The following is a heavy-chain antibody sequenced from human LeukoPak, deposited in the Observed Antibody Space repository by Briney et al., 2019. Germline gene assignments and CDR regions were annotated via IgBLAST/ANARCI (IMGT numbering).Heavy chain of an antibody. J-gene: IGHJ5*02. CDR3: ARDSLTQYCGGDCFLR. CDR1: GGTFSSYA. Sequence: ASVKVSCKASGGTFSSYAISWVRQAPGQGLEWMGRIIPILGIANYAQKFQGRVTITADKSTSTAYMELSSLRSEDTAVYYCARDSLTQYCGGDCFLRWGQGTLVTVSS. V-gene: IGHV1-69*04. CDR2: IIPILGIA. D-gene: IGHD2-21*01.